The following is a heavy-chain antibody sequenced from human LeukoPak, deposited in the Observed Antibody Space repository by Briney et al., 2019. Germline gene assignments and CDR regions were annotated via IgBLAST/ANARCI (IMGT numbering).Heavy chain of an antibody. CDR2: MNQAGNEK. D-gene: IGHD2-15*01. J-gene: IGHJ3*02. Sequence: PGGSLRLSCAASGFSFSSYWMSWVRQAPGKGLEWVANMNQAGNEKYYVDSVEGRFTISRDNASSSLYLHMNSPREEHTATYICACPSGRPGYGGYDIWGQGTIITVSS. CDR3: ACPSGRPGYGGYDI. V-gene: IGHV3-7*05. CDR1: GFSFSSYW.